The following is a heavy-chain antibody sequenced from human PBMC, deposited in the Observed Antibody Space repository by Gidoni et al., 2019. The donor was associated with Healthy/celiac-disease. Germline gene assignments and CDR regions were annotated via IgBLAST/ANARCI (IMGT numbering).Heavy chain of an antibody. D-gene: IGHD2-2*01. Sequence: QVQLVQSGAAVKKPGSSVKVSCKASGGTFSSYAISWVRQAPGQGLEWMGGIIPIFGTANYAQKFQGRVTITADESTSTAYMELSSLRSEDTAVYYCARDGIVVVPAAMGTWFDPWGQGTLVTVSS. J-gene: IGHJ5*02. CDR2: IIPIFGTA. CDR1: GGTFSSYA. CDR3: ARDGIVVVPAAMGTWFDP. V-gene: IGHV1-69*01.